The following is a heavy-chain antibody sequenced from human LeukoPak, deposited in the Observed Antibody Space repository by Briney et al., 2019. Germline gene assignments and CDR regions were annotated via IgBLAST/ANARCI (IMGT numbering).Heavy chain of an antibody. CDR3: ARGGKGRGYSYGQNWFDP. J-gene: IGHJ5*02. V-gene: IGHV1-8*01. CDR1: GYTFASFD. D-gene: IGHD5-18*01. CDR2: MNPNSGNT. Sequence: ASVTVSCKASGYTFASFDINWVRQATGQGLEWMGWMNPNSGNTGYAQKFQGRVTMTRNTSISTAYMELSSLRSEDTAVYYCARGGKGRGYSYGQNWFDPWGQGTLVTVSS.